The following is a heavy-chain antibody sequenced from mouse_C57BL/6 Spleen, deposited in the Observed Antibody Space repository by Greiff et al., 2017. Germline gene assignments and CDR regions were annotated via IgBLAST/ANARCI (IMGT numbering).Heavy chain of an antibody. CDR1: GYTFTSYW. V-gene: IGHV1-69*01. Sequence: QVQLQQPGAELVMPGASVKLSCKASGYTFTSYWMHWVKQRPGQGLEWIGEIVPSDSYTNYNQKFKGKSTLTVDKSSSTAYMQLSSLTSEDSAVYYCARGPNYYGSSYLAYWGQGTLVTVSA. D-gene: IGHD1-1*01. CDR2: IVPSDSYT. CDR3: ARGPNYYGSSYLAY. J-gene: IGHJ3*01.